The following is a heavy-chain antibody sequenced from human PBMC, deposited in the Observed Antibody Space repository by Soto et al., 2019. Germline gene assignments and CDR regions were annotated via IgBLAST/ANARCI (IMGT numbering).Heavy chain of an antibody. CDR1: GFTFSSYA. CDR2: ILGSRAYI. Sequence: PGGSRRLSCVASGFTFSSYAMNWVRQAPGQGLEWVSSILGSRAYIRYADSVKGRFTVSRDNDKSSLFLQMDGLRAEDTAVSYCVRAFQDYLWGTYPSHYWGQGILVTVCS. CDR3: VRAFQDYLWGTYPSHY. D-gene: IGHD3-16*02. J-gene: IGHJ4*02. V-gene: IGHV3-21*01.